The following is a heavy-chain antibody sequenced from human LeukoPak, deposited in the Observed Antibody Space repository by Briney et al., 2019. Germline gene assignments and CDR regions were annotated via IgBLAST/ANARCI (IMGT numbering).Heavy chain of an antibody. V-gene: IGHV1-2*02. J-gene: IGHJ3*02. D-gene: IGHD5-24*01. CDR1: GYTFTGYY. Sequence: ASVKVSCKASGYTFTGYYMHWVRHAPGQGLELMGWFTPNSGGTNYAQKFQGRGTMTRDTSISTAYMELRRLRSDDTAVYYCARGDVETATITIRSLGAFVIWGQRTMLTVSS. CDR3: ARGDVETATITIRSLGAFVI. CDR2: FTPNSGGT.